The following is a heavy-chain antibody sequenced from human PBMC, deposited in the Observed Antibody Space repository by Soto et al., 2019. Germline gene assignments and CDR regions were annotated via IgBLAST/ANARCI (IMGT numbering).Heavy chain of an antibody. J-gene: IGHJ2*01. CDR1: GITFSSFA. Sequence: QVHLVESGGGVVQPGRSLTLSCTASGITFSSFAVHWVRQSPGKGLDWVAAISYDGTTKFYADSVKGRFSISRDNSKNTLYMQMNSLSGEDTAVYYCARDPCGDCFDWHFDHWGHGTLVTVSS. D-gene: IGHD2-21*02. CDR2: ISYDGTTK. V-gene: IGHV3-30-3*01. CDR3: ARDPCGDCFDWHFDH.